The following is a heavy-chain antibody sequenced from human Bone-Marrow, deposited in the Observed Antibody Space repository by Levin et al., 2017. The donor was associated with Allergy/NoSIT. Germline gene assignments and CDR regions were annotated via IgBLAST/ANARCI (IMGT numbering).Heavy chain of an antibody. D-gene: IGHD4-11*01. CDR2: VNWNGGDT. CDR3: AKMYSDYSLDS. CDR1: GFTFDDHD. V-gene: IGHV3-20*04. J-gene: IGHJ4*02. Sequence: TGGSLRLSCTASGFTFDDHDMSWVRQGLGKGLEWVSGVNWNGGDTAYADSVRGRFTISRDNAKNSLYLQMNSLRADDTAFYYCAKMYSDYSLDSWGQGTLVIVSS.